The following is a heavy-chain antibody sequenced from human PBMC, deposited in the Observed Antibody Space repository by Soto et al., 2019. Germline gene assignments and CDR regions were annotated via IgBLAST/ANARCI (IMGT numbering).Heavy chain of an antibody. D-gene: IGHD2-8*01. J-gene: IGHJ5*02. CDR2: ISAYNGNT. Sequence: ASVKVSCKASGYTFNSYGISWVRQAPGQGLEWMGCISAYNGNTNYAQKLQGRVTMTTDTSTSTAYMELRSLRSDDTAVYYCARDAVPYCTNGVFYVTYWEWFDPWGQRTLVTVSS. V-gene: IGHV1-18*01. CDR3: ARDAVPYCTNGVFYVTYWEWFDP. CDR1: GYTFNSYG.